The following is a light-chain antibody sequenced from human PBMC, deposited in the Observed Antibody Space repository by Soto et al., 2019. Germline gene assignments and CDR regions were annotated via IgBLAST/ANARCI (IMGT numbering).Light chain of an antibody. CDR1: QDINSY. V-gene: IGKV1-33*01. CDR3: QNNVPIPQP. Sequence: DVQMTQSPSSLSASIGDRVTITCQASQDINSYLCWYQKKPGKAPNLLIYDASNLGTGVPSRFMEVASGTIFPLPITTLQLEDFAKNSCQNNVPIPQPLGQGTKL. J-gene: IGKJ2*01. CDR2: DAS.